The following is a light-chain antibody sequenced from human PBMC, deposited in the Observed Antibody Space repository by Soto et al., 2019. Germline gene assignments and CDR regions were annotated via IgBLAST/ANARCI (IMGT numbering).Light chain of an antibody. V-gene: IGLV2-14*03. CDR3: SSYTTSTTRV. Sequence: QSVLTQPVSVSGSPGQSITISCTGSSSDVGVYDYVSWYQQHPGKAPKLLIYDVSNRPAGISNRFSGSKSGNTASLTISGLQAEDEADYYCSSYTTSTTRVFGGGTQLTVL. CDR2: DVS. CDR1: SSDVGVYDY. J-gene: IGLJ2*01.